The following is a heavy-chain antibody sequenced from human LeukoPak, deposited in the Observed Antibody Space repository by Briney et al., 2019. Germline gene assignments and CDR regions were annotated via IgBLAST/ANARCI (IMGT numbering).Heavy chain of an antibody. CDR3: ARDPPEGCSGGSCYSRNWFDP. CDR1: GYTFTSYG. CDR2: ISAYNGNT. D-gene: IGHD2-15*01. Sequence: APSVHCSFKASGYTFTSYGISWVRQAPGQGLEWMGWISAYNGNTNYAQKLQGRATMNTDTSTSTAYMELRSLRSDDTAVYYCARDPPEGCSGGSCYSRNWFDPWGQGTLVTVSS. J-gene: IGHJ5*02. V-gene: IGHV1-18*01.